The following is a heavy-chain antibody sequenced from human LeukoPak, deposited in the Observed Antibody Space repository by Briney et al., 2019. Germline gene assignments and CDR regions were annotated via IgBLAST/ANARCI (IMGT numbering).Heavy chain of an antibody. J-gene: IGHJ4*02. D-gene: IGHD6-6*01. CDR1: GDSISGYY. CDR3: ARHSSLQGYYFDY. V-gene: IGHV4-59*08. Sequence: SETLSLTCTVSGDSISGYYWSWIRQPPGRGLEWIGNVHYSGSTTYHPSLQSRVTISVDTSKKQFSLKLRSVTAADSAVYYCARHSSLQGYYFDYWGRGTLVTVSS. CDR2: VHYSGST.